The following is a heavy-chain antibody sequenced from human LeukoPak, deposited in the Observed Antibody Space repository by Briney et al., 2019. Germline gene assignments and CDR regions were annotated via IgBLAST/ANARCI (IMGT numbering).Heavy chain of an antibody. CDR3: TKDTLQYFNWATHGYDY. CDR2: ILYDGTNK. Sequence: GGSLRLSCAASGFTFSSFGMHWVRQAPGQGLEWVAFILYDGTNKYYADSVKGRFTISRDNSKNTLYLQMNSLRAEDTAVYYCTKDTLQYFNWATHGYDYWGQGTLVTVSS. J-gene: IGHJ4*02. D-gene: IGHD3-9*01. CDR1: GFTFSSFG. V-gene: IGHV3-30*02.